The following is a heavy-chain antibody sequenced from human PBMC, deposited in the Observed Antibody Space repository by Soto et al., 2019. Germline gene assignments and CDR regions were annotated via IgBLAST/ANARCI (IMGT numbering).Heavy chain of an antibody. CDR1: GFTFSSSA. CDR3: AKYCSSTNCYGEYFQN. CDR2: IGSSGDYT. Sequence: EVQLLESGGGLVQPGGSLRLSCAASGFTFSSSAMAWVRQTPGKGLEWVSIIGSSGDYTYNSNTVRGRFSISRDNSKNTLYLQGNSLRAEDTAVYYCAKYCSSTNCYGEYFQNWGQGTLVTVSS. D-gene: IGHD2-2*01. V-gene: IGHV3-23*01. J-gene: IGHJ1*01.